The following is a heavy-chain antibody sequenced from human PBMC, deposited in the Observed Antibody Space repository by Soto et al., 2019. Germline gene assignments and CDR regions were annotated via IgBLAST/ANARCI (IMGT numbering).Heavy chain of an antibody. V-gene: IGHV3-30*18. CDR3: AKVDSCGGDCYSFDY. J-gene: IGHJ4*02. D-gene: IGHD2-21*02. Sequence: QVQLVESGGGVVQPGRSLRLSCAASGFTFSSYGMHWVRQAPGKGLEWVAVISYDGSNKYYADSVKGRFTISRDNSKNTLYLQMNSLRAEDTAVYYCAKVDSCGGDCYSFDYWGQGTLVTVSS. CDR2: ISYDGSNK. CDR1: GFTFSSYG.